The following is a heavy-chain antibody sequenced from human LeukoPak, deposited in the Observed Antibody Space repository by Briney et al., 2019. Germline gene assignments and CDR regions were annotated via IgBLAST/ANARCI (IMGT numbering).Heavy chain of an antibody. J-gene: IGHJ4*02. CDR3: AKAPGPAAVGGFDY. Sequence: GGSLRLSCAASGFTFSSYAMSWVRQAPGKGLEWVSAISGNGDITYYTDSVKGRFTISRDNSKNTLYLQMNSLRAEDTAVYYCAKAPGPAAVGGFDYWGQGTLVTVSS. CDR2: ISGNGDIT. V-gene: IGHV3-23*01. CDR1: GFTFSSYA. D-gene: IGHD2-2*01.